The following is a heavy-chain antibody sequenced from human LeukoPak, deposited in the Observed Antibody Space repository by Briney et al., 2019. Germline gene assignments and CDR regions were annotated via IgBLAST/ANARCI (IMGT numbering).Heavy chain of an antibody. J-gene: IGHJ5*02. V-gene: IGHV1-46*01. CDR2: XXXXGGST. CDR3: AREYIVVVPAAIRWFDP. Sequence: ASVKVSCKASGYTFTSYYMHWVRQAPGQGLXXXXXXXXXGGSTSYAXKXQGRVTMTRDTSTSTVYMELSSLRSEDTAVYYCAREYIVVVPAAIRWFDPWGQGTLVTVSS. CDR1: GYTFTSYY. D-gene: IGHD2-2*01.